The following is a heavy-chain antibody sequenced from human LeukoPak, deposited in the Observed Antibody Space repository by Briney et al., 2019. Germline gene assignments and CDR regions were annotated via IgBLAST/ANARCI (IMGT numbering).Heavy chain of an antibody. Sequence: GRSLRLSCAASGFTFSSYAMHWVRQAPGKGLEWVAVISYDRSNKYYADSVKGRFTISRDNSKNTLYLQMNSLRAEDTAVYYCASYLWSGSVTPVPWGQGTLVTVSS. V-gene: IGHV3-30*01. J-gene: IGHJ5*02. CDR2: ISYDRSNK. CDR1: GFTFSSYA. CDR3: ASYLWSGSVTPVP. D-gene: IGHD3-3*01.